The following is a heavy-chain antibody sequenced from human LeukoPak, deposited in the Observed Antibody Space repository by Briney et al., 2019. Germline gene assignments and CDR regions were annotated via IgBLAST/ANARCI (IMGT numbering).Heavy chain of an antibody. D-gene: IGHD6-19*01. CDR2: IYSDGRT. V-gene: IGHV3-66*01. J-gene: IGHJ4*02. Sequence: PGGSLRLSCAASGITVSSNYMSWVRQAPGKGLEWVSIIYSDGRTYYADSVKDRFIILRDNSKNTLHLQMNSLRAEDTALYYCAREASSSGWCYLDYWGQGTLVTVSS. CDR3: AREASSSGWCYLDY. CDR1: GITVSSNY.